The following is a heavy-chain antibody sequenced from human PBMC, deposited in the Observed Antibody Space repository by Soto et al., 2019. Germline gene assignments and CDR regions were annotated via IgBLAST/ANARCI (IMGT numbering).Heavy chain of an antibody. D-gene: IGHD1-1*01. CDR2: ISYDGSNK. Sequence: GGSLRLSCAASGFTFSSYGMHWVRQAPGKGLEWVAVISYDGSNKYYADSVKGRFTISRDNSKNTLYLQMNSLRAEDTAVYYCAKGWNYFDYWGQGTLVTVSS. CDR3: AKGWNYFDY. V-gene: IGHV3-30*18. J-gene: IGHJ4*02. CDR1: GFTFSSYG.